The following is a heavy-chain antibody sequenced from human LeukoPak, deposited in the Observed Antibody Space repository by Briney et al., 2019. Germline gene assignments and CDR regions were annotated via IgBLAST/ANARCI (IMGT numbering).Heavy chain of an antibody. Sequence: GGTLRLSCASSGFTFSSHGMNWVRQAPGKGLEWVSGISGSGVITYYADSVKGRFTISRDNSKNTLDLQMNSLRAEDTAVYYCAKDDAWVRYQDWGQGTLVTVSS. CDR2: ISGSGVIT. D-gene: IGHD5-12*01. J-gene: IGHJ4*02. CDR3: AKDDAWVRYQD. CDR1: GFTFSSHG. V-gene: IGHV3-23*01.